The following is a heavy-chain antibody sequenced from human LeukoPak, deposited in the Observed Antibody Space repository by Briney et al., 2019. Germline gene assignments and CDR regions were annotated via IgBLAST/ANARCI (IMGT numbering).Heavy chain of an antibody. J-gene: IGHJ3*01. Sequence: GGSLRLSCAASGFTFSSYAMNWVRQAPGKGLEWVSSISSSSSYIYYADSVKGRFTVSRDNAKNTLYLQMNSLRDEDTAVYYCARVIGWDEPFDLWGHGTLVTVSS. V-gene: IGHV3-21*06. CDR3: ARVIGWDEPFDL. D-gene: IGHD1-26*01. CDR1: GFTFSSYA. CDR2: ISSSSSYI.